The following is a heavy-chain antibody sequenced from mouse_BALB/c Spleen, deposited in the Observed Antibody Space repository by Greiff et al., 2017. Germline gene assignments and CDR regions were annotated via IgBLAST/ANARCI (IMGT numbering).Heavy chain of an antibody. Sequence: VKLVESGPGLVAPSQSLSITCTVSGFSLTGYGVNWVRQPPGKGLEWLGMIWGDGSTDYNSALKSRLSISKDNSKSQAFLKMNSLQTDDTARYYCARRSPHHRSFMDGWGQGTSVTVSP. CDR1: GFSLTGYG. J-gene: IGHJ4*01. CDR3: ARRSPHHRSFMDG. CDR2: IWGDGST. V-gene: IGHV2-6-7*01.